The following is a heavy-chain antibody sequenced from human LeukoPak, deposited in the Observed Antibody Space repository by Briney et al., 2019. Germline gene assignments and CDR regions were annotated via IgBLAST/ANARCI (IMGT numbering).Heavy chain of an antibody. J-gene: IGHJ2*01. CDR1: GYTLTSHD. CDR3: TRTYSRYWYFDL. CDR2: MNPYWGNT. V-gene: IGHV1-8*01. Sequence: ASVNDSCKASGYTLTSHDIHWVRQAPAQGREWMGCMNPYWGNTDFPQKLQDRVTMRRDTYISTAYMELSSLRSEEAVEYYCTRTYSRYWYFDLWGRGTLVTVSS. D-gene: IGHD6-13*01.